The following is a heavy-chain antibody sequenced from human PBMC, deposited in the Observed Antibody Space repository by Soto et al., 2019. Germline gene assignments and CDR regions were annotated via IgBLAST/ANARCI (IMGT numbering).Heavy chain of an antibody. CDR1: GFTFSTYS. V-gene: IGHV3-21*01. CDR3: ARVRSYRYGRGYGIDV. D-gene: IGHD5-18*01. J-gene: IGHJ6*02. CDR2: ISSSSGYI. Sequence: PGGSLRLSCAASGFTFSTYSMNWVRHAPGKGLELVSSISSSSGYIYYADSLRGRFTISRDDAKNSLSLQMNSLRAEDTAVDYRARVRSYRYGRGYGIDVWGQGPPVTVSS.